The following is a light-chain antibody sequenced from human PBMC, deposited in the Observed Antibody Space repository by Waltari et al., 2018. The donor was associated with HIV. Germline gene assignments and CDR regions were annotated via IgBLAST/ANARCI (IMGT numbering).Light chain of an antibody. CDR3: MQSTQFPRS. V-gene: IGKV2-24*01. J-gene: IGKJ1*01. Sequence: VLTQTPLSFPVTIGQAAYIPRRSSQSHVHSDGNTYLNWLHQRPGQPPRLLIYQISKRFSGVPDRFSGSRAVTDFTLRISRVEVEDVGVYYCMQSTQFPRSFGQGTKVEIK. CDR1: QSHVHSDGNTY. CDR2: QIS.